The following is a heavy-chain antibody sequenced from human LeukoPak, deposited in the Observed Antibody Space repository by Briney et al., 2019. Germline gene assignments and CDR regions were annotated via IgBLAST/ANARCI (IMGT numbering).Heavy chain of an antibody. V-gene: IGHV3-48*03. CDR3: PRVYYDILTGYYYYGMDV. CDR1: GFTFSSYE. Sequence: GGSLRLSCAASGFTFSSYEMNWVRQAPGKGLEWVSYISSSGSTIYYADSVKGRFTISRDNAKNSLYLQMNSLRAEDTAVYYCPRVYYDILTGYYYYGMDVWGKGTTVTVSS. D-gene: IGHD3-9*01. CDR2: ISSSGSTI. J-gene: IGHJ6*04.